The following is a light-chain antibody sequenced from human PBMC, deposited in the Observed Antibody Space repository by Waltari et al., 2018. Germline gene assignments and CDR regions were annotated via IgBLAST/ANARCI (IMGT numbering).Light chain of an antibody. J-gene: IGKJ2*01. CDR1: QTINNW. Sequence: DIQMTQYPSTLSASVGDRVTITCRASQTINNWLAWYQQKPGKAPKLLIYQASTLESGVPSSFSGSGSGTEFTLTVSSLQPDDFVTYYCQQYKSYPYTFGQGTKLEIK. CDR2: QAS. V-gene: IGKV1-5*03. CDR3: QQYKSYPYT.